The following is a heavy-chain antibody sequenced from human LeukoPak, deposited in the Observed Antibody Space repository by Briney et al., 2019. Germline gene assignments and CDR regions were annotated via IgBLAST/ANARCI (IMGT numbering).Heavy chain of an antibody. CDR3: ARERVGATGCFDY. CDR1: GYTFTSYA. D-gene: IGHD1-26*01. J-gene: IGHJ4*02. CDR2: INAGNGNT. Sequence: GASVKVSCKASGYTFTSYAMHWVRQAPGQRLEWMGWINAGNGNTKYSQKFQGRVTITRDTSASTAYTELSSLRSEDTAVYYCARERVGATGCFDYWGQGTLVTVSS. V-gene: IGHV1-3*01.